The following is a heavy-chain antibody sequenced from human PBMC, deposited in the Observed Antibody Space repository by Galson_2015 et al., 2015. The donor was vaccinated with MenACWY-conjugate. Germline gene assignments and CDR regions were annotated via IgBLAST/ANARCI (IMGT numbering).Heavy chain of an antibody. CDR1: GYTFTSYG. Sequence: SVKVSCKASGYTFTSYGISWVRQAPGQGLEWMGWISAYNGNTKYEQKFQGRVTMTTDTSTSTAYMELRSLRSDDTALYYCARVPREKRDNWFDPWGQGTLVTV. CDR3: ARVPREKRDNWFDP. CDR2: ISAYNGNT. J-gene: IGHJ5*02. D-gene: IGHD5-24*01. V-gene: IGHV1-18*01.